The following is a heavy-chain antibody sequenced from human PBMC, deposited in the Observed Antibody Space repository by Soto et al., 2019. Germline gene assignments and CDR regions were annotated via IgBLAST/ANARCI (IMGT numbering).Heavy chain of an antibody. CDR3: ARDEAFEYSSSSGSDAFDI. CDR1: GGSFSGYY. D-gene: IGHD6-6*01. Sequence: ETLSLTCAVYGGSFSGYYWSWIRQPPGKGLEWIGEINHSGSTNYNPSLKSRVTISVDTSKNQFSLKLSSVTAADTAVYYCARDEAFEYSSSSGSDAFDIWGQRTMVTVS. CDR2: INHSGST. J-gene: IGHJ3*02. V-gene: IGHV4-34*01.